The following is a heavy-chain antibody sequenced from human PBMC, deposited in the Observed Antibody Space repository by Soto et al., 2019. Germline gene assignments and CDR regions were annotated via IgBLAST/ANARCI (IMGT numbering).Heavy chain of an antibody. CDR3: TTEPGYCSSTSCVDY. CDR1: GFTFSNAW. Sequence: GGSLRLSCAASGFTFSNAWMSWVRQAPGKGLEWVGRIKSKTDGGTTDYAAPVKGRFTISRDDSKNTLYLQMNSLKTEDTAVYYCTTEPGYCSSTSCVDYWGQGTLVTVSS. D-gene: IGHD2-2*03. V-gene: IGHV3-15*01. CDR2: IKSKTDGGTT. J-gene: IGHJ4*02.